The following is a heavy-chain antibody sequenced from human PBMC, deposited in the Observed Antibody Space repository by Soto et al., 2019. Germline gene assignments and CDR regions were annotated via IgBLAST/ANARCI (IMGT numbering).Heavy chain of an antibody. V-gene: IGHV5-51*01. CDR1: GYSFTGYW. J-gene: IGHJ4*02. Sequence: PGESLKISCTGSGYSFTGYWIGWVRQIPGKGLEWMGITYPGDSDTRYSPSFQGRGTISADKSINTAYLQWSSLKASDTAMYYCVVQQKPPWLNYWGQGTLVTVSS. CDR2: TYPGDSDT. CDR3: VVQQKPPWLNY. D-gene: IGHD6-13*01.